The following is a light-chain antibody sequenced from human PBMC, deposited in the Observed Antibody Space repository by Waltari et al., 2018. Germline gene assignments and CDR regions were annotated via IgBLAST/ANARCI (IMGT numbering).Light chain of an antibody. Sequence: EIVLTQSPATLSLSPGERATLSCRASQSVGSYLAWYQQKPGQAPRLLIYDASSRATGIAARFSGSGSGTDFTLTISNLEPEDFAVYYWLQRSAWPPITFGQGTRLEIK. V-gene: IGKV3-11*01. J-gene: IGKJ5*01. CDR2: DAS. CDR1: QSVGSY. CDR3: LQRSAWPPIT.